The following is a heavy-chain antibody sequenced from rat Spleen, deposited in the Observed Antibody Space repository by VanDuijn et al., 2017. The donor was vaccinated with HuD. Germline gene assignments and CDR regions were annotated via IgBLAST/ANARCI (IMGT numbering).Heavy chain of an antibody. V-gene: IGHV3-3*01. J-gene: IGHJ3*01. Sequence: EVQLQESGPGLVKPSQSLSLTCSVTGHSITSSLRWNWIRKFPGNKLEWMGYINSAGSTVYNPSLKSRISITRDTSKNQFFLQVNSVSTEDTATYYCATSEGVHYYLPFAYWGQGTLVTVSS. D-gene: IGHD1-1*01. CDR3: ATSEGVHYYLPFAY. CDR1: GHSITSSLR. CDR2: INSAGST.